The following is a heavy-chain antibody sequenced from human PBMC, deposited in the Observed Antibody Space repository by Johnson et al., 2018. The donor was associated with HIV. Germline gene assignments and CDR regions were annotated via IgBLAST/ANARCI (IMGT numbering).Heavy chain of an antibody. J-gene: IGHJ3*02. Sequence: DVQLVESGGGLVQPGGSLRLSCAASGFTFSSYAMSWVHQAPGKGLEWVSAISGSGGSTYYADSVKGRFTISRDNSKNTLYLQMNSLRTEDTALYYCAKDRAGYYDSSGYWDAFDIWGQGTMVTVSS. CDR1: GFTFSSYA. CDR3: AKDRAGYYDSSGYWDAFDI. D-gene: IGHD3-22*01. V-gene: IGHV3-23*04. CDR2: ISGSGGST.